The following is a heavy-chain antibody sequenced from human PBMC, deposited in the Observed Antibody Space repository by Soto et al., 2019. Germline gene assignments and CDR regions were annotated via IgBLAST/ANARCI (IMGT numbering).Heavy chain of an antibody. J-gene: IGHJ5*02. CDR3: ARDRRFGELLLQFDP. D-gene: IGHD3-10*01. CDR1: GGSISSYY. CDR2: IYYSGST. V-gene: IGHV4-59*01. Sequence: SETLSLTCTVSGGSISSYYWSWIRQPPGKGLEWIGYIYYSGSTNYNPSLKSRVTISVDTSKNQFSLKLSSVIAADTAVYYCARDRRFGELLLQFDPWGQGTLVTVSS.